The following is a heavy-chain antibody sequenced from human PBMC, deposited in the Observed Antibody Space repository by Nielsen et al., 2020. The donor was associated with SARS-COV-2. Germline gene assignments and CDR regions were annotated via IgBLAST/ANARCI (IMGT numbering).Heavy chain of an antibody. CDR3: ARTVLRYFDFYGMDV. CDR1: GYSFTSYW. Sequence: KVSCKGSGYSFTSYWISWVRQMPGKGLEWMGRIDPSDSYTNYSPSFQGHVTISADKSISTAYLQWSSLKASDTAMYYCARTVLRYFDFYGMDVWGQGTTVTVSS. D-gene: IGHD3-9*01. V-gene: IGHV5-10-1*01. CDR2: IDPSDSYT. J-gene: IGHJ6*02.